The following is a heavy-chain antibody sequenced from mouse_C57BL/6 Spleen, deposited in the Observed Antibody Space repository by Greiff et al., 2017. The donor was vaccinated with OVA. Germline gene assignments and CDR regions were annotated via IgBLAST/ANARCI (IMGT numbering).Heavy chain of an antibody. V-gene: IGHV3-1*01. J-gene: IGHJ1*03. CDR3: AREGAYYSNYWYFDV. D-gene: IGHD2-5*01. Sequence: EVKLVESGPGMVKPSQSLSLTCTVTGYSITSGYDWHWIRHFPGNKLEWMGYISYSGSTNYNPSLKSRISITHDTSKNHFFLKLNSVTTEDTATYYCAREGAYYSNYWYFDVWGTGTTVTVSS. CDR1: GYSITSGYD. CDR2: ISYSGST.